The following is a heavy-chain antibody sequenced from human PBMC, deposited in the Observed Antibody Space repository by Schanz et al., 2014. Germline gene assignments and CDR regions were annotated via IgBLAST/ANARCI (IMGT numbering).Heavy chain of an antibody. V-gene: IGHV3-33*01. D-gene: IGHD4-17*01. Sequence: QVQLVESGGGVVQPGRSLRLSCAASGFTFSSYGMHWVRQAPGKGLEWVAVIWYDGNNKYYADSVKGRFTISRDNPKNSLCLQMNSLRAEDTALYYCARVLGGDEGLDQWGQGTLVTVSS. CDR3: ARVLGGDEGLDQ. CDR1: GFTFSSYG. CDR2: IWYDGNNK. J-gene: IGHJ4*02.